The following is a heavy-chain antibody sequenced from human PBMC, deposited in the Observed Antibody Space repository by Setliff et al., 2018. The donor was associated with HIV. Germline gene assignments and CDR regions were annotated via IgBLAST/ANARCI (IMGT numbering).Heavy chain of an antibody. J-gene: IGHJ3*02. Sequence: SETLSLTCTVSGGSISSGDYYWNWIRQPPGKGLEWIGYITYSGSAYYNPSLKSRVTISVDTSKSQFSLKLSSVTAADTAVYYCARDRENYYDSTGAFDIWGQGTMVTVSS. D-gene: IGHD3-22*01. CDR1: GGSISSGDYY. CDR2: ITYSGSA. V-gene: IGHV4-31*02. CDR3: ARDRENYYDSTGAFDI.